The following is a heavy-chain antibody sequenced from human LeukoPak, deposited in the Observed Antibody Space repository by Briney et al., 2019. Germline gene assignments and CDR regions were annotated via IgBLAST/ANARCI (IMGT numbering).Heavy chain of an antibody. CDR2: TYYRSKCYN. Sequence: SQTLSLTCAISGDSLSSNSAAWNWIRQSPSRGLEWLGRTYYRSKCYNDYAVSVKIRITINPDTSKNQFSLPLNSVTPEDTAVYYCARDLESSYGHPSGPAYDAFDIWGQGTMVTVSS. V-gene: IGHV6-1*01. CDR3: ARDLESSYGHPSGPAYDAFDI. D-gene: IGHD5-18*01. CDR1: GDSLSSNSAA. J-gene: IGHJ3*02.